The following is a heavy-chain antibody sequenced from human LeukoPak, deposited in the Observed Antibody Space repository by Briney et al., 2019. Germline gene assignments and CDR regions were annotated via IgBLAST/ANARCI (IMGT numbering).Heavy chain of an antibody. CDR3: AKDLYYGDYLGGWDY. CDR2: IRYDGSNK. V-gene: IGHV3-30*02. J-gene: IGHJ4*02. D-gene: IGHD4-17*01. Sequence: GGSLRLSCAASGFTFSSYGMHGVRQAPGKGVEGVAFIRYDGSNKYYEDSVKGRFTISRDNSKNTLYLQMNSMRAEDTAVYHCAKDLYYGDYLGGWDYWGQGTLVTVSS. CDR1: GFTFSSYG.